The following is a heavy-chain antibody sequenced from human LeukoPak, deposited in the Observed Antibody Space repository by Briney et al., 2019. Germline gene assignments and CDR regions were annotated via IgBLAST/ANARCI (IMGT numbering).Heavy chain of an antibody. D-gene: IGHD6-19*01. Sequence: GRSLRHSRAASGVTLSSYVMYWGRQAPGEGLGWVAVTSFDGSKKHSADSVRGRFTVSRDKFQDMLYLQMYSPRGEDTAVYYCAKDEIGAVAGLLDYWGQGILVTVSS. J-gene: IGHJ4*02. CDR2: TSFDGSKK. V-gene: IGHV3-30*18. CDR3: AKDEIGAVAGLLDY. CDR1: GVTLSSYV.